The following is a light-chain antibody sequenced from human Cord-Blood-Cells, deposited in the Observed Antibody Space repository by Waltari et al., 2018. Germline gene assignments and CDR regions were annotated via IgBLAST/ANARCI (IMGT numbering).Light chain of an antibody. V-gene: IGKV3-15*01. CDR2: GAS. J-gene: IGKJ3*01. CDR3: QQYNNWPLT. CDR1: QSVSSN. Sequence: EIVMTQSPATLSVSPGERATLSCRASQSVSSNLAWYQQKPGQAPRLLIYGASTGATGIPARFSGSGSGTEFTLTISSLQSEDFAVYYCQQYNNWPLTFGPGTKVDIK.